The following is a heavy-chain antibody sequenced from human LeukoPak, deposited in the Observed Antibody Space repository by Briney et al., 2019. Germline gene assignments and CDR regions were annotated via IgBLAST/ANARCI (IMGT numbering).Heavy chain of an antibody. CDR2: IYHSGST. CDR1: GGSISSGGYY. V-gene: IGHV4-30-2*01. D-gene: IGHD3-22*01. Sequence: SETLSLTCTVSGGSISSGGYYWSWIRQPPGKGLEWIGYIYHSGSTYYNPSLKSRVTISVDRSKNQFSLKLSSVTAADTAVYYCARDPPYYYDSSGYRGYWGQGTLVTVSS. J-gene: IGHJ4*02. CDR3: ARDPPYYYDSSGYRGY.